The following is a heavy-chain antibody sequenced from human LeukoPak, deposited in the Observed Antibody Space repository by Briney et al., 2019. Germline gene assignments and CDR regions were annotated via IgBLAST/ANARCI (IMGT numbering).Heavy chain of an antibody. Sequence: QPGGSLRLSCAASGFTFSSYAMHWVRQAPGKGLEWVAVMSYHGYNTYYADSVKGRFAVSRDDSQNTAYLQMNSLRAEDTALYYCARDCCLLAAAGHWGQGTLVTVSS. J-gene: IGHJ4*02. CDR1: GFTFSSYA. CDR2: MSYHGYNT. D-gene: IGHD6-13*01. V-gene: IGHV3-30*09. CDR3: ARDCCLLAAAGH.